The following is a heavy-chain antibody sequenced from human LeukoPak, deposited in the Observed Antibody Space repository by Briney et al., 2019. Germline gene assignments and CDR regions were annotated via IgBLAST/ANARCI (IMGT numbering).Heavy chain of an antibody. CDR1: GDSISSRSYY. D-gene: IGHD2-15*01. CDR3: ARHPVCSGFNCDFYGMDV. J-gene: IGHJ6*02. V-gene: IGHV4-39*01. Sequence: SETLSLTCTVSGDSISSRSYYWGWIRQPPGKGLEWIGNQYYSGQTYYNPSPKSRVTMSVDTSKNQFSLMLSSMTAADTAVYYCARHPVCSGFNCDFYGMDVWGQGTTVTVFS. CDR2: QYYSGQT.